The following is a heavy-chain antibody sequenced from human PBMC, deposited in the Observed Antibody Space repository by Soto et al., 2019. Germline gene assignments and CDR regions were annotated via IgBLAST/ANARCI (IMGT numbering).Heavy chain of an antibody. Sequence: QVHLQESGPGLVKPSETLSLTCTDSGGSINNHYWSWIRQPPGKGLEWIGYIYYTGSTNYNPSLESRVSMSVDTSKNRVSRTLTSLTSADTAIYYCARANWYSEYWGQGTLVTVAS. CDR1: GGSINNHY. CDR2: IYYTGST. CDR3: ARANWYSEY. J-gene: IGHJ4*02. D-gene: IGHD1-1*01. V-gene: IGHV4-59*11.